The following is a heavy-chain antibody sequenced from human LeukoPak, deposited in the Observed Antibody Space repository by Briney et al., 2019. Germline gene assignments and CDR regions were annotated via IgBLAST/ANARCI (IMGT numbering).Heavy chain of an antibody. CDR1: GGSISSYY. J-gene: IGHJ5*02. CDR3: ARGQAYYYGSGSYFNWFDP. D-gene: IGHD3-10*01. CDR2: IYYSGST. Sequence: SETLSLTCTVSGGSISSYYWSWIRRPPGKGLEWIGYIYYSGSTNYNPSLKSRVTISVDTSKNQFSLKLSSVTAADTAVYYCARGQAYYYGSGSYFNWFDPWGQGTLVTVSS. V-gene: IGHV4-59*12.